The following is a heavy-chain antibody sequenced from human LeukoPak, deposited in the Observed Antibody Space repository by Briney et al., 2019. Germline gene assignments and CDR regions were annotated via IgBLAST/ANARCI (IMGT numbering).Heavy chain of an antibody. CDR2: IYTSGST. CDR1: GGSISNYY. D-gene: IGHD3-22*01. V-gene: IGHV4-4*07. CDR3: ATSYDSFTGVDY. J-gene: IGHJ4*02. Sequence: SETLSLTCTLSGGSISNYYWSWIRQPAGKGLEWIGRIYTSGSTNYNPSLKSRVTMSVDTSKNQFSLKLSSVTAADTAVYYCATSYDSFTGVDYWGQGTLVTVSS.